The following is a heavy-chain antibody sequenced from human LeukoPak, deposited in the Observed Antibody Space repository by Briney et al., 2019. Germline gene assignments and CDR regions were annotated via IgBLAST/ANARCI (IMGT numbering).Heavy chain of an antibody. Sequence: KPSETLSLTCTVSGVSISTSYWSWIRQPPGKGLEWIGYIANTNHTPSLETRVTISVDTSQNQFFLTLTSVTAADTAVYYCARDRPGTTSLEYWGQGTLVTVSS. J-gene: IGHJ4*02. CDR3: ARDRPGTTSLEY. V-gene: IGHV4-59*01. CDR1: GVSISTSY. D-gene: IGHD1-14*01. CDR2: YIANT.